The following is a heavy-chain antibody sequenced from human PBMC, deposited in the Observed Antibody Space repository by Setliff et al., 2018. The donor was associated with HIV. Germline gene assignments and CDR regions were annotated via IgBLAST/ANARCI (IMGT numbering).Heavy chain of an antibody. CDR3: ARSHDYGDDRRLDY. J-gene: IGHJ4*02. V-gene: IGHV3-74*01. D-gene: IGHD4-17*01. Sequence: PGGSLRLSCAGSGFTFSSYWIHWVRQVPGKGLVWVSRSNGDGTSISYADSVKGRFTIARDNAKNTLYLQMKSLRVEDTAMYYCARSHDYGDDRRLDYWGQGTLVTVSS. CDR2: SNGDGTSI. CDR1: GFTFSSYW.